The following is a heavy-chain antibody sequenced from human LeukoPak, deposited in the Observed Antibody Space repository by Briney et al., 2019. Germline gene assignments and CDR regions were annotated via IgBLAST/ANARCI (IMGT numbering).Heavy chain of an antibody. CDR2: IYTSGSA. Sequence: SETLSLTCTVSGGSISSGSYYWSWIRQPAGKGLEWIGRIYTSGSANYNPSLKSRVTIPVDTPKNQFSLKLSSVTAADTAVYYCARDGTYYYDSSGYLIRANGAFDIWGQGTMVTVSS. CDR1: GGSISSGSYY. J-gene: IGHJ3*02. V-gene: IGHV4-61*02. CDR3: ARDGTYYYDSSGYLIRANGAFDI. D-gene: IGHD3-22*01.